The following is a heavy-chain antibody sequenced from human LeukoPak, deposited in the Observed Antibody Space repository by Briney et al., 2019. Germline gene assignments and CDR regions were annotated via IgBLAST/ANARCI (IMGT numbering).Heavy chain of an antibody. CDR2: IYYSGST. D-gene: IGHD3-22*01. V-gene: IGHV4-39*07. CDR1: GDSISSSSSY. Sequence: SETLSLTCTVSGDSISSSSSYWGWIRQPPGEGLEWIGSIYYSGSTYYNTSLKSRVTISVDTSKNQFSLKLSSVTAADTAVYYCAREYQYYYDSSGYFDYWGQGTLVTVSS. CDR3: AREYQYYYDSSGYFDY. J-gene: IGHJ4*02.